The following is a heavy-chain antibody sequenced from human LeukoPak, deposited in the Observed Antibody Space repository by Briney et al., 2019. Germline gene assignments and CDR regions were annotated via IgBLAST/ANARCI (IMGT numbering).Heavy chain of an antibody. CDR1: GFTFSSYS. J-gene: IGHJ3*02. V-gene: IGHV3-21*01. D-gene: IGHD3-3*01. CDR2: ISSSSSYI. Sequence: GGSLRLSCAASGFTFSSYSMNWVRQAPGKGLEWVSSISSSSSYIYYADSVKGRFTISRDNAKNSLYLQMNSLRAEDTAVYYCARDPSFWSGYWTFDIWGQGTMVTVSS. CDR3: ARDPSFWSGYWTFDI.